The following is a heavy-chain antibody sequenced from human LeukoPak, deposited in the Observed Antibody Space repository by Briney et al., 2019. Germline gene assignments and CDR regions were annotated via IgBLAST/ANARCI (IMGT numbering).Heavy chain of an antibody. Sequence: GGSLRLSCAASGFTFSSYGMHWVRQAPGKGLEWVAFIRYDGSNKYYADSVKGRFTISRDNSKNTLYLQMNSLRAEDTAVYYCAMLTRSAVVVHSRGNYWGQGTLVTVSS. CDR3: AMLTRSAVVVHSRGNY. J-gene: IGHJ4*02. CDR1: GFTFSSYG. CDR2: IRYDGSNK. D-gene: IGHD2-2*01. V-gene: IGHV3-30*02.